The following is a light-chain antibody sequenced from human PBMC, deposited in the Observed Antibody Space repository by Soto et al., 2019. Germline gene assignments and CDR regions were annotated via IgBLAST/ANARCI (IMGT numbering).Light chain of an antibody. Sequence: DIQMTQSPSSLSASVGDRVAITCRASQSITSYLNSFQHKPRKAPMLLIYAATSLQSGVPSRFSGSGSGTDFTLTISRLHPEDFAKYYYQQSYTAPATFGQGTKVDIK. CDR1: QSITSY. CDR2: AAT. J-gene: IGKJ1*01. V-gene: IGKV1-39*01. CDR3: QQSYTAPAT.